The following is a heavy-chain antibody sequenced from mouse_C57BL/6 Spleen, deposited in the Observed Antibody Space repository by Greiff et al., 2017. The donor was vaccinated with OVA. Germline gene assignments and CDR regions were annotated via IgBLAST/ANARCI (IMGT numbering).Heavy chain of an antibody. CDR1: GYAFSSSW. Sequence: QVQLQQSGPELVKPGASVKISCKASGYAFSSSWMNWVKQRPGKGLEWIGRIYPGAGDTNYNGKFKGKATLTADKSSSTAYMQLSSLTSEDSAVYFCARLGAAQTGDAMDYWGQGTSVTVSS. V-gene: IGHV1-82*01. J-gene: IGHJ4*01. CDR2: IYPGAGDT. D-gene: IGHD3-2*02. CDR3: ARLGAAQTGDAMDY.